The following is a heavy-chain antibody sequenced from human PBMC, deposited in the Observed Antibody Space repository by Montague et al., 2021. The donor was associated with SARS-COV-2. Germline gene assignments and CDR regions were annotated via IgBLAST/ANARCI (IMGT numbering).Heavy chain of an antibody. Sequence: SETLSLTCTVSGGSIISSDHYWAWIRQPPGGALEWIGNIFYSGTTYYNLSLQSRVTISIDTSKNQFSLKVTSVVAADTAVYYCARLGRQQLVRLSGMDVWGQGTTVTVSS. CDR3: ARLGRQQLVRLSGMDV. V-gene: IGHV4-39*07. J-gene: IGHJ6*02. CDR1: GGSIISSDHY. CDR2: IFYSGTT. D-gene: IGHD6-13*01.